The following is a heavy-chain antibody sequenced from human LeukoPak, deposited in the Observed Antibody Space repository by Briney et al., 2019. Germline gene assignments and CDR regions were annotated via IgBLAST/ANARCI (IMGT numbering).Heavy chain of an antibody. CDR1: GFTVSSNH. J-gene: IGHJ4*02. D-gene: IGHD1-1*01. Sequence: SGGSLRLSCAASGFTVSSNHMSWVRQASGKGLEWVGRIRSKANSYATAYAASVKGRFTISRDDSKNTAYLQMSSLKTEDTAVYYCTSSTTEDGWGQGTLVAVSS. CDR3: TSSTTEDG. CDR2: IRSKANSYAT. V-gene: IGHV3-73*01.